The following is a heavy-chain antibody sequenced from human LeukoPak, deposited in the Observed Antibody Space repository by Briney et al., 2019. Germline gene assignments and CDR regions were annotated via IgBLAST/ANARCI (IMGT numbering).Heavy chain of an antibody. Sequence: PSETLSLTCTVSGGSISSSSYYWGWIRQPPGKGLEWIGSIYYSGSTYYNPSLKSRVIISVDTSKNQFSLKLSSVTAADTAVYYCASFPVDTALVWWDYWGQGTLVTVSS. CDR2: IYYSGST. CDR1: GGSISSSSYY. CDR3: ASFPVDTALVWWDY. J-gene: IGHJ4*02. D-gene: IGHD5-18*01. V-gene: IGHV4-39*01.